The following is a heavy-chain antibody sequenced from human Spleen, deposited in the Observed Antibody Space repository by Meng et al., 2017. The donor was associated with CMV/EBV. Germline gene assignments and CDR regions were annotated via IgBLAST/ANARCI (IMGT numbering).Heavy chain of an antibody. CDR2: IHYSGST. Sequence: SETLSLTCTVSGGSISSSSYYWGWIRQPPGKGLEWIGSIHYSGSTNYNPSLKSRVTISVDTSKNQFSLKLSSVTAADTAVYYCARGLIAARFDYWGQGTLVTVSS. CDR3: ARGLIAARFDY. J-gene: IGHJ4*02. V-gene: IGHV4-39*07. CDR1: GGSISSSSYY. D-gene: IGHD6-6*01.